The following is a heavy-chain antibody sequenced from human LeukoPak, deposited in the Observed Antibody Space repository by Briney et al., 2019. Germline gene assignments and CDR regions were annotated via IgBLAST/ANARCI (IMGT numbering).Heavy chain of an antibody. CDR3: ARDRSGTGPAVLYYFDY. J-gene: IGHJ4*02. CDR2: ISYDGSNK. V-gene: IGHV3-30*04. CDR1: GFTLSRYA. Sequence: GGSLRLSCAASGFTLSRYAMHWVRQAPDKGLEWVAVISYDGSNKYYADSVKGRFTMSRDNSKNTLFLQMNSLRAEDTAVYYCARDRSGTGPAVLYYFDYWGQGTLVTVSS. D-gene: IGHD1-26*01.